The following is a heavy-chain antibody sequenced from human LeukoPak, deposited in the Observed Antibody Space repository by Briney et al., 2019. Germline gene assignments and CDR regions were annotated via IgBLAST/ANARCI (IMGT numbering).Heavy chain of an antibody. CDR1: GGSISSYY. V-gene: IGHV4-59*08. CDR2: IYYSGST. D-gene: IGHD3-10*01. J-gene: IGHJ4*02. Sequence: SETLSLTCTVSGGSISSYYWSWIRQPPGKGLEWIGYIYYSGSTNYNPSLKSRVTISVDTSKNQFSLKLSFVTAADTAVYYCARLRYGSGSYPFDYWGQGTLVTVSS. CDR3: ARLRYGSGSYPFDY.